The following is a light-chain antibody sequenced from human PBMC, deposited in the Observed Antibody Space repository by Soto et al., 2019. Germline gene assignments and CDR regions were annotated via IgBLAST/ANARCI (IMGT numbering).Light chain of an antibody. CDR2: DAS. J-gene: IGKJ5*01. CDR1: QSVSSY. CDR3: HQRQYWPSIT. Sequence: IEVRQSPCTLSLYPVERATLSCRPSQSVSSYLAWYQQKPGQAPRLLIYDASNRATGIPARFSGSGSGTDFTLTISSLEPEDFAVYYCHQRQYWPSITFGQGTRLEIK. V-gene: IGKV3-11*01.